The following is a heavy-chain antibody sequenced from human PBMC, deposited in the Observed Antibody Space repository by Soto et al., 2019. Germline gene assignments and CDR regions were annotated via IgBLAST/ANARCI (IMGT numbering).Heavy chain of an antibody. V-gene: IGHV4-39*01. D-gene: IGHD4-4*01. CDR1: GGSISRSSYY. Sequence: PSETLSLTCTVSGGSISRSSYYWGWIRQPPGKGLEWIGSINDSGSTYYNPSLKSRVTISVDTSKNQFSLNLGSVTAADTAVYYCARHGPYRGLEWDWFDSWGQGTLVTVSS. CDR2: INDSGST. CDR3: ARHGPYRGLEWDWFDS. J-gene: IGHJ5*01.